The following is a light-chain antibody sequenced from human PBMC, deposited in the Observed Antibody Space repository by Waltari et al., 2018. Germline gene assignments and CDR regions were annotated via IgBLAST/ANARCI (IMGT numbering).Light chain of an antibody. CDR2: GAS. CDR3: QHYGTSPPLT. J-gene: IGKJ4*01. V-gene: IGKV3-20*01. CDR1: QPVSSSY. Sequence: DIVLTQSQGTLSLSPADRATLSCRASQPVSSSYLAWYQQKPGQAPRLLIYGASTRAAGCPVRFSGSGSGTDFTLTISRLEPEDFAVYYCQHYGTSPPLTFGGGTKVEMK.